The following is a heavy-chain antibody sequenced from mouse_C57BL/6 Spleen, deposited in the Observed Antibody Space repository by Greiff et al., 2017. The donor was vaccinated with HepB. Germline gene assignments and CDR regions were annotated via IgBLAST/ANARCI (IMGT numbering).Heavy chain of an antibody. CDR2: IDPEDGDT. V-gene: IGHV14-1*01. J-gene: IGHJ4*01. D-gene: IGHD2-12*01. Sequence: EVQLQHSGAELVRPGASVKLSCTASGFNIKDYYMHWVKQRPEQGLEWIGRIDPEDGDTEYAPKFQGKATMTADTSSNTAYLQLSSLTSEDTAVYYCTTHYTFYYAMDYWGQGTSVTVSS. CDR3: TTHYTFYYAMDY. CDR1: GFNIKDYY.